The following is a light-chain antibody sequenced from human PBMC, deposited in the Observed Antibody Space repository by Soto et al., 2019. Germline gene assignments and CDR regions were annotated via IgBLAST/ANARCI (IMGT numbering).Light chain of an antibody. CDR2: DAS. CDR3: QQRSNWSLT. J-gene: IGKJ4*01. V-gene: IGKV3-11*01. Sequence: EIALTHSQTTLSLSPCERATLFLRASQSVSSYLAWYQQKPGKAPRLLIYDASNMATGIPARFSGSGSGTDFTLTISSLEPEDFAVYYCQQRSNWSLTFGGGTKVDI. CDR1: QSVSSY.